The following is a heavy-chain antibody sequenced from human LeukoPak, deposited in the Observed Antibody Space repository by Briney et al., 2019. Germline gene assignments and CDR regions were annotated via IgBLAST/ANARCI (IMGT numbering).Heavy chain of an antibody. CDR3: ARAWGSSGAHFDY. CDR2: IKQDGSEK. V-gene: IGHV3-7*01. CDR1: GFTFSSSW. Sequence: GGSLRLSCAASGFTFSSSWMSWVRQGPGKGLEWVSNIKQDGSEKYYVDSVKGRFTISRDNATNSLYLQMNSLRVEDTAVYYCARAWGSSGAHFDYWGQGTLVTVSS. D-gene: IGHD3-22*01. J-gene: IGHJ4*02.